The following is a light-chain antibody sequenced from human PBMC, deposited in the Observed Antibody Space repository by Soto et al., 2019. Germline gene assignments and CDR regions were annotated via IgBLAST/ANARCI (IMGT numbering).Light chain of an antibody. V-gene: IGLV2-23*03. Sequence: QSALTQPASVSGSHGQSITISCTGTSSDVGSYNLVPWYQQHPGKAPKLMIYEGSKRPSGVSNRFSGSKSGNTASLTISGLQAEDEADYYCCSYAASSTFLYVFGTGTKVTVL. CDR3: CSYAASSTFLYV. CDR1: SSDVGSYNL. CDR2: EGS. J-gene: IGLJ1*01.